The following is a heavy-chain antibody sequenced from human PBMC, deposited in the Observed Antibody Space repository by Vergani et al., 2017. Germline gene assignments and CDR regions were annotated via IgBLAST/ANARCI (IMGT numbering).Heavy chain of an antibody. D-gene: IGHD6-13*01. V-gene: IGHV1-69*01. CDR3: ASWVTQQLVPEGWFDP. CDR2: IIPIFGTA. J-gene: IGHJ5*02. CDR1: GGTFSSYA. Sequence: QVQLVQSGAEVKKPGSSVKVSCKASGGTFSSYAISWVRQAPGQGLEWMGGIIPIFGTANYAQKFQGRVTITADESPSTAYMELSSLRSEDTAVYYCASWVTQQLVPEGWFDPWGQGTLVTVSS.